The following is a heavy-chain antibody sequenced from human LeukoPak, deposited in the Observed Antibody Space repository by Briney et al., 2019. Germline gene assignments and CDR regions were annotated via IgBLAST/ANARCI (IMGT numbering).Heavy chain of an antibody. D-gene: IGHD3-3*01. CDR2: ISSSSSYI. CDR1: GFTFSSYS. Sequence: GGSLGLSCAASGFTFSSYSMNWVRQAPGKGLEWVSSISSSSSYIYYADSVKGRFTISRDNAKNSLYLQMNSLRAEDTAVYYCARVLSIHSIQYYDFWSGYFPGYFDYWGQGTLVTVSS. CDR3: ARVLSIHSIQYYDFWSGYFPGYFDY. V-gene: IGHV3-21*01. J-gene: IGHJ4*02.